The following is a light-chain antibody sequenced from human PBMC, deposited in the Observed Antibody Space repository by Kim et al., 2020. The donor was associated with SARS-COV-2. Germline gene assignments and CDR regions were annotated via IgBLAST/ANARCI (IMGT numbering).Light chain of an antibody. Sequence: SVALGQTARITCGGNNIGSKNVHWYQQKPGQAPVVVIYRDSDRPSEIPERFSGSNSGSTATLTISRAQARDEADYYCQVWDSTTYVFGTGTKVTVL. CDR1: NIGSKN. V-gene: IGLV3-9*01. CDR3: QVWDSTTYV. CDR2: RDS. J-gene: IGLJ1*01.